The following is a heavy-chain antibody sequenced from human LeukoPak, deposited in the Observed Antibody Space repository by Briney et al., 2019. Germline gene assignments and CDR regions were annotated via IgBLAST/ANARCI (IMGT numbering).Heavy chain of an antibody. Sequence: ASVKVSCKASGYTFTVYYMHWVRQAPGQGLEWMGWINPNSDDTNYAQKFQGRVTMARDTSISTAYMELSRLRSDDTAVYYCARRYSSGWYDAFDIWGQGTMVTVSS. CDR1: GYTFTVYY. J-gene: IGHJ3*02. V-gene: IGHV1-2*02. D-gene: IGHD6-19*01. CDR2: INPNSDDT. CDR3: ARRYSSGWYDAFDI.